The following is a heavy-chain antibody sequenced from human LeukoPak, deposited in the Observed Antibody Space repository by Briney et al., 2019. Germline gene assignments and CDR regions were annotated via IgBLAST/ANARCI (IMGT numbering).Heavy chain of an antibody. CDR3: ARDWGSSYVHAFDI. V-gene: IGHV1-69*05. J-gene: IGHJ3*02. CDR1: GGTFSSYA. Sequence: RASVKVSCKASGGTFSSYAISWVRQAPGQGLEWMGRIIPIFGTANYAQKSQGRVTITTDESTSTAYMELSSLRSEDTAVYYCARDWGSSYVHAFDIWGQGTMVTVSS. CDR2: IIPIFGTA. D-gene: IGHD6-13*01.